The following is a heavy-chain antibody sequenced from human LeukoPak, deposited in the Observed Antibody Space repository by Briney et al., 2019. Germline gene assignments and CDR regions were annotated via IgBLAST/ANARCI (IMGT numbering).Heavy chain of an antibody. CDR3: ARGGSYFDY. CDR2: IWPSGST. J-gene: IGHJ4*02. Sequence: SETLSLTCSVSGGSISSGPYFWSWIRQSPGQGLEWIGYIWPSGSTNYNPSLKSRVTISVDTSKNQFSLKLSSVTAADTAVYYCARGGSYFDYWGQGTLVTVSS. D-gene: IGHD1-26*01. CDR1: GGSISSGPYF. V-gene: IGHV4-30-2*06.